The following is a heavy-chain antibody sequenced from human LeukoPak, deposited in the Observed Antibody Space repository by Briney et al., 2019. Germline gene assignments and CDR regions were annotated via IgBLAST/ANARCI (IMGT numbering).Heavy chain of an antibody. V-gene: IGHV4-39*01. Sequence: SETLSLTCTVSGDSVTSDSYYWGWIRQPPRKGLERIGSVFYRDRTYYNPSFRSRLTITVDTSKNQVSLKLRSVTAADTAIYYCVRHLVGVAEGYFDYWGKGIQVTVSS. D-gene: IGHD1-26*01. CDR1: GDSVTSDSYY. J-gene: IGHJ4*02. CDR3: VRHLVGVAEGYFDY. CDR2: VFYRDRT.